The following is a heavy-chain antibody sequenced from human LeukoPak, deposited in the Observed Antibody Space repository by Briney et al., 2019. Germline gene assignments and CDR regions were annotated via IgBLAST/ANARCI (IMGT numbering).Heavy chain of an antibody. CDR1: GYTFTNHG. V-gene: IGHV1-18*01. CDR2: ISAHDGNT. D-gene: IGHD2-21*02. J-gene: IGHJ4*02. CDR3: ARAWIMVTSHLDF. Sequence: ASVKVSCKASGYTFTNHGITWVRQAPGQGLVWMGWISAHDGNTNYAQKLQGRVTMTTDTSTSIAYMELRSLRSDDTAMYYCARAWIMVTSHLDFWGQGTLVTVSS.